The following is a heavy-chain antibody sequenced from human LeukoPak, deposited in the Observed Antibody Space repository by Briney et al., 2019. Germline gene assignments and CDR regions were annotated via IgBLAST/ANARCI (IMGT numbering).Heavy chain of an antibody. CDR1: GRQFPGYY. V-gene: IGHV1-2*02. D-gene: IGHD7-27*01. CDR3: ARGRGYGGNWGFDS. CDR2: INPNNVGT. Sequence: ASVKVSCKASGRQFPGYYIHWVRQAPGQGLEWMGWINPNNVGTKFALKFQGRVTLTRDTSITTDYMEMSGLAPDDTAVYYCARGRGYGGNWGFDSWGREPLSSSPQ. J-gene: IGHJ4*02.